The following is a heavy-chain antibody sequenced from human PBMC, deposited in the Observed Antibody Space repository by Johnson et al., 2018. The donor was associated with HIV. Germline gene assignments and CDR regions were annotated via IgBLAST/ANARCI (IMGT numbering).Heavy chain of an antibody. J-gene: IGHJ3*02. D-gene: IGHD3-22*01. CDR2: IYSDGST. Sequence: VQLVESGGGLVQPGGSLRLSCAASGFTFSSYAMNWVRQAPGKGLEWVSVIYSDGSTYYADSVQGRFTLSRHNSQNTLYLQMNSLRAEDTAVYFCARDAPNFFDSSGVRDDAFDIWGPGTMVTVSS. V-gene: IGHV3-66*01. CDR3: ARDAPNFFDSSGVRDDAFDI. CDR1: GFTFSSYA.